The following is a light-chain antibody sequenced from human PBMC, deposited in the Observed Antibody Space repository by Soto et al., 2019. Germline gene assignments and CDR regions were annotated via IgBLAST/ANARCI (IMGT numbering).Light chain of an antibody. J-gene: IGKJ4*01. V-gene: IGKV1-9*01. CDR3: LQIAAYPLT. CDR2: DTS. Sequence: DIQLTQSPSFLSASVGDRITITCRASQGVRGHLAWYQQKPGKAPNLLISDTSSLQSGVPSRFSGSESGQEFTLTISCLQPEDFATYYCLQIAAYPLTFGGGTKVEIK. CDR1: QGVRGH.